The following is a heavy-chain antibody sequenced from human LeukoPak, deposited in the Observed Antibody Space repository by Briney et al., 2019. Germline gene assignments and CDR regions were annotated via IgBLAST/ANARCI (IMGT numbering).Heavy chain of an antibody. D-gene: IGHD6-19*01. J-gene: IGHJ4*02. Sequence: GGSLRLSCAASGFTFSSYPMHWVRHAPGKGLQWLAVISYDGSNKYYTDSVKGRFTISRDNSKNTLYRLMNSLRPEDTAVYYCARDSPSGWYGDFDYWGQGTLVTVSS. V-gene: IGHV3-30*04. CDR3: ARDSPSGWYGDFDY. CDR2: ISYDGSNK. CDR1: GFTFSSYP.